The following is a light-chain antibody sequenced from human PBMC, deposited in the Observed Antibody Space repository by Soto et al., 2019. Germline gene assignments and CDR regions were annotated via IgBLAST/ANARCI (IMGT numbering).Light chain of an antibody. CDR2: DAI. V-gene: IGKV3-11*01. CDR1: QSVRSY. Sequence: EIVLTQSPATLSLSPGERATLSCKASQSVRSYLAWYRQKPGQAPRLLIYDAINRATGIPARFSGSGSGTDFTLTISSLEPEDFAVYFCQQRSSWPLLTFGGGTKVDI. J-gene: IGKJ4*01. CDR3: QQRSSWPLLT.